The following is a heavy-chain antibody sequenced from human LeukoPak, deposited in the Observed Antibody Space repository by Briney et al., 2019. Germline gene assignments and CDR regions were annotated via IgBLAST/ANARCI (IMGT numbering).Heavy chain of an antibody. Sequence: GESLKISCKGSGYSFTNYWIGWVRQMPGKGLEWMGIVYPGDSDTKYSPSFQGQVTISADKSISTAYLQWSSLKASDTAMYYCARQLNYYDSSGLMADYWGQGTLVTVSS. D-gene: IGHD3-22*01. CDR3: ARQLNYYDSSGLMADY. CDR1: GYSFTNYW. J-gene: IGHJ4*02. CDR2: VYPGDSDT. V-gene: IGHV5-51*01.